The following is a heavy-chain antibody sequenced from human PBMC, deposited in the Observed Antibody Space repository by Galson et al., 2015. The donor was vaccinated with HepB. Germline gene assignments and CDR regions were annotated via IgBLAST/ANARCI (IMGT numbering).Heavy chain of an antibody. CDR2: IYPGDSDT. CDR1: GYSFTSYW. D-gene: IGHD4-17*01. Sequence: QSGAEVKKPGESLKISCKGSGYSFTSYWIGWVRQMPGKGLEWMGIIYPGDSDTRYSPSFQGQVTISADKSISTAHLQWSSLKASDTAMYYCARPPTPRHDYGDYVDAFDIWGQGTMVTVSS. V-gene: IGHV5-51*03. J-gene: IGHJ3*02. CDR3: ARPPTPRHDYGDYVDAFDI.